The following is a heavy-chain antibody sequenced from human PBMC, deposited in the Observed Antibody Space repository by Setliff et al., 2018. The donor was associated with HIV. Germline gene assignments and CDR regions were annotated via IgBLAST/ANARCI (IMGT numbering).Heavy chain of an antibody. CDR2: ISSSGFPI. Sequence: PGGSLRLSCEASGFTFSTYGMNWVRHAPGKGLEWVAQISSSGFPIYYADSVRGRFTDSRDNGKNSLFLQMNSLRAEDTAVYYCVRDRDWAFDYWGQGILVTVSS. J-gene: IGHJ4*02. CDR1: GFTFSTYG. CDR3: VRDRDWAFDY. V-gene: IGHV3-48*01. D-gene: IGHD3-9*01.